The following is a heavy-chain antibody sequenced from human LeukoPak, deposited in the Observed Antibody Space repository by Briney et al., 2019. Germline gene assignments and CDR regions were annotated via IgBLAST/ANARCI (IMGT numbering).Heavy chain of an antibody. V-gene: IGHV4-59*01. D-gene: IGHD6-19*01. Sequence: SETLSLTCTVSGGSISSYYWSWIRQPPGKGLEWIGYIYYSGSTNYNPSLKSRVIISVDTSKNQFSLKLSSVTAADTAVYYCARAYSSGWYAHFDYWGQGTLVTVSS. J-gene: IGHJ4*02. CDR2: IYYSGST. CDR1: GGSISSYY. CDR3: ARAYSSGWYAHFDY.